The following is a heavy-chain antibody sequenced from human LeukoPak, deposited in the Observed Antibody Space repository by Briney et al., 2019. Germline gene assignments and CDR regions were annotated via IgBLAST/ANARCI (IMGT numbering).Heavy chain of an antibody. CDR2: IYPRDGST. CDR1: GYSFTSNY. V-gene: IGHV1-46*01. J-gene: IGHJ4*02. Sequence: ASVKVSCKASGYSFTSNYIHWVRQAPGQGLEWMGMIYPRDGSTSYAQKFQGRATVTRDTSTSTVHMELSGLRSEDTAVYYCAGDQEAFDYWGQGTLVTVSS. CDR3: AGDQEAFDY.